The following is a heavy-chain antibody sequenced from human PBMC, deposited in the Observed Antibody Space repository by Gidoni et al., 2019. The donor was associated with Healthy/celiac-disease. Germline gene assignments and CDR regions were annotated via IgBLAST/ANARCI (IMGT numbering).Heavy chain of an antibody. D-gene: IGHD1-26*01. Sequence: EVQLVESGGGLVKPGGSLRLYCAASGFTFSSYRMNWVRQAPGKGVELVSSISSCSSYISYAGSVKGRFTISRDNAKNSLYLQLNSLRAEDTAVYYCASTPGVGATWHYWGQGTLVTVSS. V-gene: IGHV3-21*01. CDR2: ISSCSSYI. J-gene: IGHJ4*02. CDR3: ASTPGVGATWHY. CDR1: GFTFSSYR.